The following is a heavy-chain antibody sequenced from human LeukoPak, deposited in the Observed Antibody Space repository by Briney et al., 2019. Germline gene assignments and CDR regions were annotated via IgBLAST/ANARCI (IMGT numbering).Heavy chain of an antibody. CDR1: GLSFSSYG. CDR2: ISHEGSNK. J-gene: IGHJ4*02. Sequence: GGSLRLSCAASGLSFSSYGMHWVRQAPGKGLEWVAVISHEGSNKYYADSVKGRFTISRDNSKNTLYLQMNSLRAEDTAVYYCAKVRVGYCSSTSCHDVPVYWGQGTLVTVSS. D-gene: IGHD2-2*01. CDR3: AKVRVGYCSSTSCHDVPVY. V-gene: IGHV3-30*18.